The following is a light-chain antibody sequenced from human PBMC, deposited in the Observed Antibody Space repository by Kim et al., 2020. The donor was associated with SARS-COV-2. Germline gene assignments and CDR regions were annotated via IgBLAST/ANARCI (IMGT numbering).Light chain of an antibody. CDR1: QSVSRSY. J-gene: IGKJ5*01. CDR3: QQYGRSIT. CDR2: GAA. Sequence: LSPGERATLSCRASQSVSRSYLAWYQQKPGQAPRLLIYGAASRATGIPDRFSGSGSETDFTLTISRLGPEDFVVYYCQQYGRSITFGQGTRLEIK. V-gene: IGKV3-20*01.